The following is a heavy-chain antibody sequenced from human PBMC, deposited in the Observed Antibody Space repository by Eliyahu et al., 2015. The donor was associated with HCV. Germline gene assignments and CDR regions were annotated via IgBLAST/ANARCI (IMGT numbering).Heavy chain of an antibody. V-gene: IGHV3-15*01. Sequence: EVQLVESGGGLVKPGGSLRLSCAASGFTFSNXWMTWVRQAPGKGLEWVGRIKSKTDGATTDYAAPVEGRFTISRDDSKNTLYLQMNSLKTEDTATYYCTRYCSGAGCYSTKVTFDSWGQGSLVTVSS. CDR3: TRYCSGAGCYSTKVTFDS. CDR1: GFTFSNXW. J-gene: IGHJ4*02. CDR2: IKSKTDGATT. D-gene: IGHD2-15*01.